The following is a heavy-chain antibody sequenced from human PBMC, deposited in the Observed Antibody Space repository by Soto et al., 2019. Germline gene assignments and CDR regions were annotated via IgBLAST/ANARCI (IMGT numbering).Heavy chain of an antibody. V-gene: IGHV1-69*12. CDR2: IIPMFGTA. CDR1: GGTFSSYA. CDR3: ARSRANYYVSRGYYYATLDY. Sequence: QVQLVQSGAEVKKPGSSVKVSCKTSGGTFSSYAISWVRQAPGQGLEWMGGIIPMFGTANYAQKFQGRVTITAAESTSTAYMELSSLRSEDTAVYYCARSRANYYVSRGYYYATLDYWGQGTRVTVSS. J-gene: IGHJ4*02. D-gene: IGHD3-22*01.